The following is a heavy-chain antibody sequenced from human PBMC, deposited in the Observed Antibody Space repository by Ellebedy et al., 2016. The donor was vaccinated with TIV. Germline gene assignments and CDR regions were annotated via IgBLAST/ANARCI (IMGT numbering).Heavy chain of an antibody. Sequence: GESLKISCTASGFTFGDYGMGWFRQAPGKGLEWVGFIRSKAYGGTTEYAASVKGRFTISRDDSKSIAYLQMNSLKTEDTAVYYCTRETDYWGQGTLVTVSS. CDR3: TRETDY. CDR2: IRSKAYGGTT. J-gene: IGHJ4*02. V-gene: IGHV3-49*03. CDR1: GFTFGDYG.